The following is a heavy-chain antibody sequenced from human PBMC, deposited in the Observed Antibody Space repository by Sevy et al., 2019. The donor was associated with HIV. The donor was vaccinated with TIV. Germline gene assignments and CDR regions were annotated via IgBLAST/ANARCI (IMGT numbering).Heavy chain of an antibody. D-gene: IGHD4-17*01. V-gene: IGHV3-23*01. J-gene: IGHJ4*02. CDR3: ARRRLGGSNSYFDS. CDR1: GFTFSSHV. Sequence: GGSLRLSCAASGFTFSSHVMNWVRQAPGKGLEWVSVISDGGTTTYYADSVRGRFTISRDDSKNSLYLQMNSLRAEDTAVYYCARRRLGGSNSYFDSWGQGTLVTVSS. CDR2: ISDGGTTT.